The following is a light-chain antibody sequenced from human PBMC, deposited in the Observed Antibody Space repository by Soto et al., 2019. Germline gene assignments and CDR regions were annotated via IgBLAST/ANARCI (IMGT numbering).Light chain of an antibody. J-gene: IGKJ4*01. CDR1: QGISDY. V-gene: IGKV1-9*01. Sequence: DIQLTQSPSFLSASVGDRVTISCRASQGISDYLAWYQQKPGKAPKLLIYGASTLQSGVPSRFSGSASGTDFTLVISSLQPEYLASYSCKHFNADPPTLGGGTRLKIK. CDR3: KHFNADPPT. CDR2: GAS.